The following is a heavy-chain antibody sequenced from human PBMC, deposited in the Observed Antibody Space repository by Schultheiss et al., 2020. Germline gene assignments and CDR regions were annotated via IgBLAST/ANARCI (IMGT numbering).Heavy chain of an antibody. D-gene: IGHD2-21*02. J-gene: IGHJ3*02. CDR1: GGSISSGDYY. V-gene: IGHV4-30-4*01. CDR2: IYYSGST. CDR3: ARLPWAYCGGDCYSDDAFDI. Sequence: SETLSLTCTVSGGSISSGDYYWSWIRQPPGKGLEWIGYIYYSGSTYYNPSLKSRVTISVDTSKNQFSLKLSFVTAADTAVYYCARLPWAYCGGDCYSDDAFDIWGQGTMVTVSS.